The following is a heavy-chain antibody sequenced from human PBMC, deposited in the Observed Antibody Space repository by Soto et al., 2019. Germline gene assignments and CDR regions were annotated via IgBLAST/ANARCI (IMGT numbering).Heavy chain of an antibody. D-gene: IGHD3-22*01. CDR2: VSGRGADK. J-gene: IGHJ3*01. CDR3: AVTRLYDNSDYHRDGFNF. Sequence: GGSLRLSCAASGFTFSSYTMNWVRQAPGKGLEWVSGVSGRGADKFYADSVKGRFTISRDNSINLLFLQMNDLRAEDTAVYFCAVTRLYDNSDYHRDGFNFWGQGTMVTVSS. CDR1: GFTFSSYT. V-gene: IGHV3-23*01.